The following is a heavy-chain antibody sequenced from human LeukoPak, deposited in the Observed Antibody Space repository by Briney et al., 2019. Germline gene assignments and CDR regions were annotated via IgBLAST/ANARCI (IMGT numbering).Heavy chain of an antibody. CDR1: GGSISSNY. Sequence: PSETLSLTCTVSGGSISSNYWSWIRQPPGKGLEWIGPIYYSGSTNYNPSLKSRVAISVDTSKNQFSLKLSSVTAADTAVYYCARVVMVRGVLMDAFDIWGQGTMVTVSS. V-gene: IGHV4-59*01. J-gene: IGHJ3*02. CDR2: IYYSGST. D-gene: IGHD3-10*01. CDR3: ARVVMVRGVLMDAFDI.